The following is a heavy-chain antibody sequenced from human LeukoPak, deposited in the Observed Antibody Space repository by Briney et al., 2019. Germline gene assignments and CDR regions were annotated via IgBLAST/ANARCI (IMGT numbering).Heavy chain of an antibody. V-gene: IGHV4-38-2*02. CDR3: ARDEGSFGGFDY. CDR1: GYSISSGYY. CDR2: IYHSGST. Sequence: SETLSLTCTVSGYSISSGYYWGWIRQPPGKGLEWIGSIYHSGSTYYNPSLKSRVTISVDTSKNQFSLKLSSVTAADTAVYYCARDEGSFGGFDYWGQGTLVTVSS. J-gene: IGHJ4*02. D-gene: IGHD3-16*01.